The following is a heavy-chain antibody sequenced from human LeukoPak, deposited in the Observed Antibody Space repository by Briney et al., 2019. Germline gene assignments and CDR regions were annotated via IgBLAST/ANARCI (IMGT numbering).Heavy chain of an antibody. Sequence: VASVKVSCKASGYTFTGYYMHWVRQAPGQGLEWMGWINPNSGGTNYAQKFQGRVTMTRDTSISTAYMELSRLRSDDTAVYYCAGDWYYGSGRDLGYWGQGTLVTVSS. D-gene: IGHD3-10*01. J-gene: IGHJ4*02. CDR2: INPNSGGT. V-gene: IGHV1-2*02. CDR3: AGDWYYGSGRDLGY. CDR1: GYTFTGYY.